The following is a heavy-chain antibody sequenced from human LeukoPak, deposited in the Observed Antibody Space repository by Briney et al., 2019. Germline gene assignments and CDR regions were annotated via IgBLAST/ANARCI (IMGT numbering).Heavy chain of an antibody. CDR1: GGSISSNSYY. V-gene: IGHV4-39*01. D-gene: IGHD1-1*01. CDR3: SRFFERGRRDTIYFLH. CDR2: IYYRGTT. J-gene: IGHJ1*01. Sequence: TPSETLCLTCTATGGSISSNSYYRGWIRQPPGKGLEWIGSIYYRGTTYYNPSLKSRVTISIDTSKNQFSLKLNSVPAPDTAVYYCSRFFERGRRDTIYFLHWGQGTLVTVSS.